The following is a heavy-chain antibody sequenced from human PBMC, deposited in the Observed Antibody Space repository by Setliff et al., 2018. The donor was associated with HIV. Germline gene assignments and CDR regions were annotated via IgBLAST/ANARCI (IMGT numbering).Heavy chain of an antibody. CDR1: GFAFSSHQ. CDR3: ARDIYDTSGYYYAFDI. CDR2: IRQDGTDK. J-gene: IGHJ3*02. Sequence: PGGSLRLSCAASGFAFSSHQMSWVRQAPGKGLEWVAKIRQDGTDKYYVDSVKGRFTISRDNAKNSLYLQMNSLRAEDTAVYYCARDIYDTSGYYYAFDIWGQGTMVTVSS. D-gene: IGHD3-22*01. V-gene: IGHV3-7*01.